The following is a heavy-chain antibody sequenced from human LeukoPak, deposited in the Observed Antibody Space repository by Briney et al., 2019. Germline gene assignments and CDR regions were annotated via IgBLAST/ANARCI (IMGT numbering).Heavy chain of an antibody. CDR3: ARADTYYYGSGPTFDY. CDR1: GFTFSSYW. D-gene: IGHD3-10*01. J-gene: IGHJ4*02. Sequence: GGSLRLSCAASGFTFSSYWMNWARQAPGKGLEWVASINHNGNVNYYVDSVKGRFTISRDNAKNSLYLQMSNLRAEDTAVYYCARADTYYYGSGPTFDYWGQGTLVTVSS. CDR2: INHNGNVN. V-gene: IGHV3-7*03.